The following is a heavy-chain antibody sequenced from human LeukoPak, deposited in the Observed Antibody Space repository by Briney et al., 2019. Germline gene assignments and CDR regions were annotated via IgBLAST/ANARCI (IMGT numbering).Heavy chain of an antibody. CDR3: ARDLTGKYYIAY. CDR2: IGYTGTNT. D-gene: IGHD2-8*02. CDR1: GFNFSSFG. Sequence: GGSVGLSCAASGFNFSSFGMHWVRQAPGEGLEWVAYIGYTGTNTYYADSVKGRFTISRDNSKNTVHLQMNSLRAADTALYSCARDLTGKYYIAYWGQGTLVTVSS. V-gene: IGHV3-30*02. J-gene: IGHJ4*02.